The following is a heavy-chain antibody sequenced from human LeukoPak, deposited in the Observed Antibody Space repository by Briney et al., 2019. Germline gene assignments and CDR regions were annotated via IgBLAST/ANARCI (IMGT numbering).Heavy chain of an antibody. J-gene: IGHJ5*02. CDR2: LNAGNGNT. CDR1: GYTFSSYA. Sequence: ASVRVSCKASGYTFSSYAIHWVRQAPGQRLEWMGWLNAGNGNTKYSPEFQGRVTISSDTSASTAYMELSSLRSEDTAVYYCARPYGSGTLNWFDPWGQGTLVAVSA. CDR3: ARPYGSGTLNWFDP. D-gene: IGHD3-10*01. V-gene: IGHV1-3*01.